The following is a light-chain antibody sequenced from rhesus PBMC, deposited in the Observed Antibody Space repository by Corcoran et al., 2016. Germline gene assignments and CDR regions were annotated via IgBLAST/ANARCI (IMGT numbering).Light chain of an antibody. CDR2: AAT. Sequence: DIQMTQSPSSLSASVGDTVTITCRASQGISSYLNWFQPKPGKAPKLLIYAATTLQSGVPSRFSGSGSGTDFTLTISSLQPEDFATYYCQQYKGYPLTFGGGTKVEIK. V-gene: IGKV1-28*02. CDR1: QGISSY. J-gene: IGKJ4*01. CDR3: QQYKGYPLT.